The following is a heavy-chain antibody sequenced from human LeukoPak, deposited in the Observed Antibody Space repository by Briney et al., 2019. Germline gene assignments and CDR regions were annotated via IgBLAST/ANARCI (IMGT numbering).Heavy chain of an antibody. J-gene: IGHJ4*02. CDR2: ISYDGSNK. D-gene: IGHD2-2*03. V-gene: IGHV3-30*18. Sequence: GGSLRLSCAASGFTFSGYGLHWVRQAPGKGLEWVAVISYDGSNKYYADSVKGRFTISRDNSKNTLYLQMNSLRAEDTAVYYCAKDGYCSSTSCYDFDYWGQGTLVTVSS. CDR1: GFTFSGYG. CDR3: AKDGYCSSTSCYDFDY.